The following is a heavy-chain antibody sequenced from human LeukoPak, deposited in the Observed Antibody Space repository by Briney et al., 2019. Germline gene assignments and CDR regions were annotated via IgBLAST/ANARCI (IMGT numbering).Heavy chain of an antibody. V-gene: IGHV3-53*01. CDR1: GFTVSSNY. CDR2: IYSGGST. Sequence: GGSLRLSCAASGFTVSSNYMSWVRQAPGKGLEWVSVIYSGGSTYYADSVKGRFTISRDNSKNTLYLQMNSLRAEDTAVYYCARGGLPPIFYFDYWGQGTLVTVSS. D-gene: IGHD1-26*01. CDR3: ARGGLPPIFYFDY. J-gene: IGHJ4*02.